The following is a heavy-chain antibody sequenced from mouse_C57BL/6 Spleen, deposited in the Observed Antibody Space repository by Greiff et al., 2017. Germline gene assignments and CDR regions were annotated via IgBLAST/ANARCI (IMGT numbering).Heavy chain of an antibody. J-gene: IGHJ4*01. CDR1: GFTFSDYG. CDR3: ARGRGLTREYYAMDY. Sequence: EVQGVESGGGLVKPGGSLKLSCAASGFTFSDYGMHWVRQAPEKGLEWVAYISSGSSTIYYADTVKGRFTISRDNAKNTLFLQMTTLRSEDADMYYCARGRGLTREYYAMDYWGQGTSVTVSS. CDR2: ISSGSSTI. V-gene: IGHV5-17*01. D-gene: IGHD2-4*01.